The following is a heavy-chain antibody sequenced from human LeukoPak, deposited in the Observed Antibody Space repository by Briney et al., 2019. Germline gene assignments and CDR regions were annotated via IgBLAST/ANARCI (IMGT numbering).Heavy chain of an antibody. D-gene: IGHD3-9*01. CDR2: ISSSSNTI. V-gene: IGHV3-48*02. CDR3: ATTTGYYYYFDY. CDR1: GFTFISYS. Sequence: PGGSLRLSCAASGFTFISYSMNWVRQAPGKGLEWVSYISSSSNTIYYADSVKGRFTISRDNAKNSLYLQMNSLRDEDTAVYYCATTTGYYYYFDYWGQGTLVTVSS. J-gene: IGHJ4*02.